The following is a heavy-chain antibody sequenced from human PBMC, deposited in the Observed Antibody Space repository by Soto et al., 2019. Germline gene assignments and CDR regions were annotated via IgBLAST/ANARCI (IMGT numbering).Heavy chain of an antibody. CDR1: GYSFTSYW. V-gene: IGHV5-51*01. CDR2: IYPGDSDT. Sequence: GESLKISCKGSGYSFTSYWIGWVRQMPGKGLEWMGIIYPGDSDTRYSPSFHGQVTISADKSISTAYLQWSSLKASDTAMYSCARHLEAYGDYRSLVFNYWGQRTLVTVSS. D-gene: IGHD4-17*01. J-gene: IGHJ4*02. CDR3: ARHLEAYGDYRSLVFNY.